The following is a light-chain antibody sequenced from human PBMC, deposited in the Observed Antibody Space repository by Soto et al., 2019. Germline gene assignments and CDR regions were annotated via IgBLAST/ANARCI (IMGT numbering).Light chain of an antibody. CDR3: QQIYSTPRFT. J-gene: IGKJ3*01. CDR1: QTISNSY. Sequence: EIVLTQSPGTLSLSPGERATLSCRASQTISNSYLAWYQQKPGQAPRLLVYAASSLQSGVPSRFSGSGSWTDFTLTISSLQPEDFATYYCQQIYSTPRFTFGPGTKVDIK. CDR2: AAS. V-gene: IGKV3-20*01.